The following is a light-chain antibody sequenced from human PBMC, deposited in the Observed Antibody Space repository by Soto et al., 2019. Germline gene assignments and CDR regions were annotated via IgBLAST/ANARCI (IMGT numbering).Light chain of an antibody. Sequence: IHMTHSPSTLSASVLYRVTITFRASQSISSWLAWYQQRPGKAPKLLIYAASSLESGVPSRFSGSGSGTEFTLTISSLQPVDFATYYCQQYNSFWTFGQGTKVDIK. CDR2: AAS. CDR3: QQYNSFWT. V-gene: IGKV1-5*01. CDR1: QSISSW. J-gene: IGKJ1*01.